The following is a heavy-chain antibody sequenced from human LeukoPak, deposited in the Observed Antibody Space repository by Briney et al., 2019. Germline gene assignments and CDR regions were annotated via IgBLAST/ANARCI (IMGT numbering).Heavy chain of an antibody. V-gene: IGHV4-59*08. Sequence: IPSETLSLTCTVSGGSISSYYWSWIRQPPGKGLEWIGYIYYSGSTNYNPSLKSRVTISVDTSKNQFSLKLSSVTAADTAVYYCARHEVYGSGSYFAQDWGQGTLVTVSS. J-gene: IGHJ4*02. D-gene: IGHD3-10*01. CDR3: ARHEVYGSGSYFAQD. CDR1: GGSISSYY. CDR2: IYYSGST.